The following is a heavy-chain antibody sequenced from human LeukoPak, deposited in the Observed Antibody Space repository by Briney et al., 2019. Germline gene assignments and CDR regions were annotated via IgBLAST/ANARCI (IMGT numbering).Heavy chain of an antibody. CDR3: AREWAAMGNFYFDY. D-gene: IGHD5-18*01. CDR2: INPNSGGT. J-gene: IGHJ4*02. CDR1: GYTFTGYY. V-gene: IGHV1-2*02. Sequence: ASVKVSCKASGYTFTGYYMHWVRQAPGQGLEWVGWINPNSGGTNYAQKFQGRVTMTRDTSISTAYMELSRLRSDDTAVYYCAREWAAMGNFYFDYWGQGTLVTVSS.